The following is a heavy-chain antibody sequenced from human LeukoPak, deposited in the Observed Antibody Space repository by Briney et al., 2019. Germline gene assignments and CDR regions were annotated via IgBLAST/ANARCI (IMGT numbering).Heavy chain of an antibody. J-gene: IGHJ4*02. D-gene: IGHD3-22*01. CDR1: GGSFSGYY. CDR2: INHSGST. CDR3: ARAIDYYDSSGSFDY. Sequence: SETLSLTCAVYGGSFSGYYWSWIRQPPGKGLEWIGEINHSGSTYYNPSLKSRVTISVDTSKNQFSLKLTSVTAADTAVYYCARAIDYYDSSGSFDYWGQGTLVTVSS. V-gene: IGHV4-34*01.